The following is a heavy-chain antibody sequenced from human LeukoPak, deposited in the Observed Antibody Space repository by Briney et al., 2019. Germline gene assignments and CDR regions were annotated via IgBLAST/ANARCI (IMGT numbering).Heavy chain of an antibody. CDR1: GFTFSNYG. J-gene: IGHJ4*02. V-gene: IGHV3-30*18. Sequence: GGSLRLSCAASGFTFSNYGMHWVRQAPGKGLEWVALISYDGNNKYYSDSMKGRFTISSDNSKNTLYLQMNGLRAEETAVYYCAKDIDYGGANWGQGTLVIVSS. D-gene: IGHD4-23*01. CDR2: ISYDGNNK. CDR3: AKDIDYGGAN.